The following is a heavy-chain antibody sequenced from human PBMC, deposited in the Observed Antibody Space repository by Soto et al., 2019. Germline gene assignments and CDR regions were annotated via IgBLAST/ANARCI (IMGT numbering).Heavy chain of an antibody. D-gene: IGHD6-13*01. CDR3: ARTAAAGKYYYGMDG. CDR2: IYPGDSDT. V-gene: IGHV5-51*01. J-gene: IGHJ6*02. Sequence: PGESLKISCKGSGDSFTSYWIGWVRQMPGKGLESMGIIYPGDSDTRYSPSFQGQVTISADKSISTAYLQWSSLKASDTAMYYCARTAAAGKYYYGMDGWGQGTTVTVSS. CDR1: GDSFTSYW.